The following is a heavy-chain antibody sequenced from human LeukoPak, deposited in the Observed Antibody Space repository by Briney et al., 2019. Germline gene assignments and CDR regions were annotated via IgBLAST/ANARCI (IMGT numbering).Heavy chain of an antibody. Sequence: PGGSLRLSCAASGFTFSSYGMHWVRQAPGKGLEWVAVISYDGSNEYYADSVKGRFTISRDNSKNTLYLQMNSLRAEDTAVYYCARDDSDTVAIDYWGQGTLVTVPS. CDR1: GFTFSSYG. D-gene: IGHD4-17*01. V-gene: IGHV3-30*03. CDR3: ARDDSDTVAIDY. J-gene: IGHJ4*02. CDR2: ISYDGSNE.